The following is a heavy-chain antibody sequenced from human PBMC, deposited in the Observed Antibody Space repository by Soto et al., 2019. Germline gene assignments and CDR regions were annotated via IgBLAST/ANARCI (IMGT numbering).Heavy chain of an antibody. CDR3: ARDRASMNYAFDI. J-gene: IGHJ3*02. CDR2: IYYSGST. Sequence: QVQLQESGPGLVKPSQTLSLTCTVSGGSISSGGYYWSWIRQHPGKGLEWIGYIYYSGSTYYNPSLKGRITISVDTSKNQFSLQLSSVTAADTAVYYCARDRASMNYAFDIWGQGTMVTVSS. V-gene: IGHV4-31*03. CDR1: GGSISSGGYY. D-gene: IGHD3-22*01.